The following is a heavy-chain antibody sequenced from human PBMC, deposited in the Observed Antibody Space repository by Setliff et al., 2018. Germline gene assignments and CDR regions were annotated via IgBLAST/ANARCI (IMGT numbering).Heavy chain of an antibody. J-gene: IGHJ4*02. CDR3: ARDKGVISLDY. CDR1: GFTFSSYW. CDR2: IRNDGSSQ. Sequence: PGGSLRLSCAASGFTFSSYWMSWVRQAPGKGLEWVAFIRNDGSSQYYADSVQGRFTVSRDNSRNTLYLDMNSLRGEDTAVYYCARDKGVISLDYWGQGTLVTVSS. D-gene: IGHD3-10*01. V-gene: IGHV3-30*02.